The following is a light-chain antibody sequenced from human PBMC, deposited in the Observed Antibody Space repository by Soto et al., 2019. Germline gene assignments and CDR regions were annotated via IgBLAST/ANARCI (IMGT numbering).Light chain of an antibody. CDR3: QQRSTWPWT. J-gene: IGKJ1*01. Sequence: IVLTQSPATLSLSPGARATLSCRAGQSISSYLAWYQQKPGQAPRLLIYAASNLATGIPSRFSGSGSGTDFTLTISSLQPEDFAAYYCQQRSTWPWTIGQGTKVEIK. CDR2: AAS. V-gene: IGKV3-11*01. CDR1: QSISSY.